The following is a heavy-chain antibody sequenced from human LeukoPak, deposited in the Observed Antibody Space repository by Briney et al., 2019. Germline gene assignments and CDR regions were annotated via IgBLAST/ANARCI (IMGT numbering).Heavy chain of an antibody. D-gene: IGHD3-22*01. V-gene: IGHV1-46*01. CDR2: INPSSGRT. CDR1: GYIFTSYY. CDR3: ARGTHTKYYYDSSAFDY. Sequence: ASVKVSCKASGYIFTSYYIHWVRQAPGQGLEWMGLINPSSGRTNYAQRFQGKVTMTRDMSTSTVYMELSSLRSEDTAMYYCARGTHTKYYYDSSAFDYWGQGTRVTVSS. J-gene: IGHJ4*02.